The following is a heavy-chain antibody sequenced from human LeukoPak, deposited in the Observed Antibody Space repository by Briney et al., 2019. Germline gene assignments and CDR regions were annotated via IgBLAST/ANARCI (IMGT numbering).Heavy chain of an antibody. D-gene: IGHD6-13*01. CDR3: ARDESAGTGPKWFDP. V-gene: IGHV1-69*05. Sequence: SVKVSCKASGGTFSSYAISWVRQAPGQGLEWMGGIIPIFGTANYAQKFQGRVTITTDESTSTAYMELSSLRSEDTAVYYCARDESAGTGPKWFDPWGQGTLVTVSS. CDR1: GGTFSSYA. CDR2: IIPIFGTA. J-gene: IGHJ5*02.